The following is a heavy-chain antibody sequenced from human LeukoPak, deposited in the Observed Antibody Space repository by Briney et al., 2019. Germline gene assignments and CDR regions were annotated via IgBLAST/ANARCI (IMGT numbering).Heavy chain of an antibody. J-gene: IGHJ4*02. CDR3: ARDAGLYSYALDY. CDR2: IYYSGST. Sequence: SETLSLTCTVSGGSISSYYWSWIRQPPGKGLEWVGYIYYSGSTNYNPSLKSRVTISVDTSKNQFSLKLSSVTAADTAVYYCARDAGLYSYALDYWGQGTLVTGS. V-gene: IGHV4-59*01. CDR1: GGSISSYY. D-gene: IGHD5-18*01.